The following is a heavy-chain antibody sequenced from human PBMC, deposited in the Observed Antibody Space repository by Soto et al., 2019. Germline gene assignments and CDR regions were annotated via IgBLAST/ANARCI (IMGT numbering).Heavy chain of an antibody. V-gene: IGHV3-11*01. J-gene: IGHJ4*02. CDR2: IDTSSTKI. CDR3: ASHYDMWSGYLSPVDY. Sequence: QVQLVESGGDLVKRGGSLRLSCAASGYTFSDYYMSWIRQAPGKGLEWISYIDTSSTKIYYADSVKGRFTISRDNGKNWLYLEMNSLRDEDTAVYYCASHYDMWSGYLSPVDYWGQGTLVTVSS. D-gene: IGHD3-3*01. CDR1: GYTFSDYY.